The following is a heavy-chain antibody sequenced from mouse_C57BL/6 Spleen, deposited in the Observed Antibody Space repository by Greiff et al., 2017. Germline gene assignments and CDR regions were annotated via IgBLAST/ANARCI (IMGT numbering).Heavy chain of an antibody. V-gene: IGHV1-64*01. CDR1: GYTFTSYW. CDR2: IHPNSGST. CDR3: AVDYGSCYFAY. J-gene: IGHJ3*01. D-gene: IGHD1-1*01. Sequence: VQLQQPGAELVKPGASVKLSCKASGYTFTSYWMHWVKQRPGQGLEWIGMIHPNSGSTNYNEKFKSKATLTVDKSSSTAYMQVSSLTSEDSAVYYCAVDYGSCYFAYWGQGALVTVSA.